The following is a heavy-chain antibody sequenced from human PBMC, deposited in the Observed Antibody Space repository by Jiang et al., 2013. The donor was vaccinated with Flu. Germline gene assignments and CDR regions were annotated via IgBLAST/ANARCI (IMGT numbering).Heavy chain of an antibody. D-gene: IGHD6-13*01. CDR1: GYTFTSYA. Sequence: QSGSELKKPGASVKVSCKASGYTFTSYAMNWVRQAPGQGLEWMGWINTNTGNPTYAQGFTGRFVFSLDTSVSTAYLQISSLKAEDTAVYYCARDWDVSSWFLGFNTYNWFDPWGQGTLVTVSS. CDR2: INTNTGNP. J-gene: IGHJ5*02. V-gene: IGHV7-4-1*02. CDR3: ARDWDVSSWFLGFNTYNWFDP.